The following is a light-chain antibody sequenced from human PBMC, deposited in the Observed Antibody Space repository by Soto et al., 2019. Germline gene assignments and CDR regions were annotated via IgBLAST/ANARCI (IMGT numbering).Light chain of an antibody. J-gene: IGKJ1*01. CDR2: GAS. CDR1: QSVSSN. Sequence: IVMTQSPATLSVSPGERATLSCRASQSVSSNLAWYQQKPGQSPRLLIYGASNRPTGIPDRFSGSGSGTDFTLTISRLEPEDFAVYYCQQYGSSGTFGQGTKVDIK. CDR3: QQYGSSGT. V-gene: IGKV3-20*01.